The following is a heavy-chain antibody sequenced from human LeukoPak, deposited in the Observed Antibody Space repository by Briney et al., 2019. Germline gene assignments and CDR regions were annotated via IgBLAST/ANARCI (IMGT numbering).Heavy chain of an antibody. CDR3: AKGYSGSYFDY. CDR1: GFTFSNYA. D-gene: IGHD1-26*01. V-gene: IGHV3-23*01. J-gene: IGHJ4*02. Sequence: GGSLRLYCAASGFTFSNYAMSWVRQAPGKGLEWVSTISGSGGSTYYADSVKGRFTISRDNSKNTLYLQMNSLRAEDTAVYYCAKGYSGSYFDYWGQGTLVTVSS. CDR2: ISGSGGST.